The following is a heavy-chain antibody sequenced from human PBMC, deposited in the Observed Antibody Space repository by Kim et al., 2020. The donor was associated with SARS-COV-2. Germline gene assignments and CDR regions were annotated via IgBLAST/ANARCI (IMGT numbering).Heavy chain of an antibody. CDR1: EFTFSDYY. V-gene: IGHV3-11*04. Sequence: GGSLRLSCAAPEFTFSDYYMSWIRQAPGKGLEWVSYISSSGSTMYYADSVKGRFTISRDNAKNSLYLQMNSLRAEDTAVYYCATSTRGGSGDYWGQGTLVTVSS. D-gene: IGHD3-16*01. J-gene: IGHJ4*02. CDR3: ATSTRGGSGDY. CDR2: ISSSGSTM.